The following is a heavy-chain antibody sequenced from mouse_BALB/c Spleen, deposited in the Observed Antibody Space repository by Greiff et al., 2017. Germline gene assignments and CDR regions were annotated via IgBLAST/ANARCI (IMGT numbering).Heavy chain of an antibody. V-gene: IGHV14-3*02. CDR3: ARAGGYDNYAMDY. D-gene: IGHD2-2*01. J-gene: IGHJ4*01. CDR1: GFNIKDTY. CDR2: IDPANGNT. Sequence: VHVKQSGAELVKPGASVKLSCTASGFNIKDTYMHWVKQRPEQGLEWIGRIDPANGNTKYDPKFQGKATITADTSSNTAYLQLSSLTSEDTAVYYCARAGGYDNYAMDYWGQGTSVTVSS.